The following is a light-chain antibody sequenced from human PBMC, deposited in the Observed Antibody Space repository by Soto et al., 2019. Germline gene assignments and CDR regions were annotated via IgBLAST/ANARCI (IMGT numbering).Light chain of an antibody. CDR1: SSDIGRYNY. CDR2: EVN. J-gene: IGLJ1*01. CDR3: SSFAATHTYI. Sequence: QSVLTQPASVSGSPGQSITISCTGTSSDIGRYNYVSWFQQHPGKVPKLVIFEVNYRPSGVSDRFSGSKSGNTASLTITGLQAEDEADYYCSSFAATHTYIFGTGTKVTVL. V-gene: IGLV2-14*01.